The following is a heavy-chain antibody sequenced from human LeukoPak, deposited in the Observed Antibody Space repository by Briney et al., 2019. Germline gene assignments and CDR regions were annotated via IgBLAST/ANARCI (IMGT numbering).Heavy chain of an antibody. CDR3: VRDDDRPDNGLDY. V-gene: IGHV3-11*04. D-gene: IGHD3-22*01. CDR1: GFTFSGYY. CDR2: ISSSGTNI. Sequence: SGGSLTLSCAASGFTFSGYYMSWIRQAPGKGLEWVSYISSSGTNIYYADSVKGRFTISRDNSKNTLYLQMNSLRAEDTAVYYCVRDDDRPDNGLDYWGQGTLVTVSS. J-gene: IGHJ4*02.